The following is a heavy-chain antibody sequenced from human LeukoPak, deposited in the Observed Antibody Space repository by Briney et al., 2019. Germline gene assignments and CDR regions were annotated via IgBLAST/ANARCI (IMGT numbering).Heavy chain of an antibody. D-gene: IGHD1-1*01. Sequence: GGSLRLSCAASGFTFSSYGMHWVRQAPGKGLEWVAFIRYDGSNKYYADSVKGRFTISRDNSKNTLYLQTNSLRAEDTAVYYCAKGQLLSHYYYYMDVWGKGTTVTISS. CDR3: AKGQLLSHYYYYMDV. CDR2: IRYDGSNK. V-gene: IGHV3-30*02. CDR1: GFTFSSYG. J-gene: IGHJ6*03.